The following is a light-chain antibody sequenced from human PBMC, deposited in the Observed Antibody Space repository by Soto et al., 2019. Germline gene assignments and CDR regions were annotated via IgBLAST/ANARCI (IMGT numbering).Light chain of an antibody. CDR1: VSNIGSNT. CDR3: GAWDESLNGYV. J-gene: IGLJ1*01. Sequence: QLVLTQPPSASGTPGQRVTISCSGSVSNIGSNTVNWYQQVPGTAPKLLIFSISQRPSGVPDRFSGSKSGTSASLAINGLQSGDEADYYCGAWDESLNGYVFGTGTKLTVL. CDR2: SIS. V-gene: IGLV1-44*01.